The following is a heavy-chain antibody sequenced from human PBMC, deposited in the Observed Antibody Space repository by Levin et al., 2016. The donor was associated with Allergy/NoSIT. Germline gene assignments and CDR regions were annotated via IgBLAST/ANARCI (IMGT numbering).Heavy chain of an antibody. Sequence: GESLKISCAASGFTFSSYALSWVRQVPGKGLEWVSTITGGSDYISYADSVKGRFTISRDNSKNTLFVQMNSLRVEDTAVYYCARRTGEMAFDIWGQGTMVTVSS. V-gene: IGHV3-23*01. D-gene: IGHD7-27*01. CDR3: ARRTGEMAFDI. CDR2: ITGGSDYI. CDR1: GFTFSSYA. J-gene: IGHJ3*02.